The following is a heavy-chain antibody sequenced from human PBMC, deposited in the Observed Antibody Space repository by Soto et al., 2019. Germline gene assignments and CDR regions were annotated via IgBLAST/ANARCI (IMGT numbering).Heavy chain of an antibody. CDR1: GGSISSYY. J-gene: IGHJ4*02. Sequence: SETLSLTCTVSGGSISSYYWSWIRQPPGKGLEWIGYIYYSGSTNYNPSLKSRVTISVDTSKNQFSLKLSSVTAADTAVYYCARTYYDSSGYFDYWGQGTLVTVSS. V-gene: IGHV4-59*08. CDR2: IYYSGST. CDR3: ARTYYDSSGYFDY. D-gene: IGHD3-22*01.